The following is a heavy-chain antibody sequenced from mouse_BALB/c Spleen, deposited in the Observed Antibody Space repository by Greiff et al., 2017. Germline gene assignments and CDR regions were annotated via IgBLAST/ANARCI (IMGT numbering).Heavy chain of an antibody. V-gene: IGHV1S137*01. CDR1: GYTFTDYA. J-gene: IGHJ3*01. Sequence: QVQLKESGAELVRPGVSVKISCKGSGYTFTDYAMHWVKQSHAKSLEWIGVISTYYGDASYNQKFKGKATMTVDKSSSTAYMELARLTSEDSAIYYCARLRGIAYWGQGTLVTVSA. CDR2: ISTYYGDA. CDR3: ARLRGIAY. D-gene: IGHD2-12*01.